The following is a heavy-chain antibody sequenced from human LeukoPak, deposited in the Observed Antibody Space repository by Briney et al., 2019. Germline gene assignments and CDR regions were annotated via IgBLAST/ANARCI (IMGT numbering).Heavy chain of an antibody. D-gene: IGHD3-10*01. CDR1: GFTFSSYA. Sequence: GGSLRLSCAASGFTFSSYAMHWVRQAPGKGLEWVAVISYDGSNKYYADSVKGRFTISRDNSKNTLYLQMNSLRAEDTAVYYCARGSGSYYPISDYWGRGTLVTVSS. CDR2: ISYDGSNK. J-gene: IGHJ4*02. V-gene: IGHV3-30-3*01. CDR3: ARGSGSYYPISDY.